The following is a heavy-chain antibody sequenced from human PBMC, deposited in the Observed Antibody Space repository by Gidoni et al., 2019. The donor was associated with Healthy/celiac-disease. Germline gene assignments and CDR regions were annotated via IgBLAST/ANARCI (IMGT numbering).Heavy chain of an antibody. Sequence: EVQLVESGGGLVKPGGSLRLSCAASGFTFSSYSMNWVRQAPGKGLEWVSSISSSSSYIYYADSVKGRFTISRDNAKNSLYLQMNSLRAEDTAVYYCARVDGTTSTLLIDYWGQGTLVTVSS. J-gene: IGHJ4*02. CDR1: GFTFSSYS. D-gene: IGHD1-7*01. CDR3: ARVDGTTSTLLIDY. V-gene: IGHV3-21*01. CDR2: ISSSSSYI.